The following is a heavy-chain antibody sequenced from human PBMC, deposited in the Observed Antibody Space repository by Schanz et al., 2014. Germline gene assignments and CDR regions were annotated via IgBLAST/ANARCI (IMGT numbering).Heavy chain of an antibody. CDR3: AKGLYYDNTGGGFDY. D-gene: IGHD3-16*01. Sequence: EVKLVESGGGAVRPGGSLRLSCAASGFTLSSYWMHWVRQVPGKGLEWVSVIYSGIGAYYADSVKDRFTVSRDNSKNTVYLQMNRLRAEDTAVYYCAKGLYYDNTGGGFDYWGQGTLVTVSS. CDR2: IYSGIGA. CDR1: GFTLSSYW. V-gene: IGHV3-66*01. J-gene: IGHJ4*02.